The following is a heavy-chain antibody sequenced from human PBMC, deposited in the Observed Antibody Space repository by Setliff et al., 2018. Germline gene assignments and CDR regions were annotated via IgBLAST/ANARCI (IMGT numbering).Heavy chain of an antibody. V-gene: IGHV1-2*04. CDR2: INPKTGGT. Sequence: ASVKVSCKASGYTFTSYYIHWVRQAPGQGLEWMGWINPKTGGTNLAQKFQGWVTMTRDTSISTAYMELSSLRSEDTAVYYCARDEGSVYDILTGYYNSIHWFDPWGQGTLVTVSS. J-gene: IGHJ5*02. CDR3: ARDEGSVYDILTGYYNSIHWFDP. CDR1: GYTFTSYY. D-gene: IGHD3-9*01.